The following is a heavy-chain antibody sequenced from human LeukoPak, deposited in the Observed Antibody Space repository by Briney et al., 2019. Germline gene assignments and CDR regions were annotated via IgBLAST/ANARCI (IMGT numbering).Heavy chain of an antibody. Sequence: SETLSLTCAVYGGSFSGYYWSWIRQPPGKGLEWIGEINHSGSTNYNPSLKSRVTISVDTSKNQFSLKLSSVTAADTAVYYCARALLRPWFDPWGQGTLVTVSS. J-gene: IGHJ5*02. V-gene: IGHV4-34*01. CDR1: GGSFSGYY. D-gene: IGHD3-22*01. CDR2: INHSGST. CDR3: ARALLRPWFDP.